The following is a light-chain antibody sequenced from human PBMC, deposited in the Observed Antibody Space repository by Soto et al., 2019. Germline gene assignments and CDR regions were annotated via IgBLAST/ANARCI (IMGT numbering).Light chain of an antibody. CDR1: QSISRN. CDR3: QHYNNWPLT. CDR2: GAS. Sequence: VVLTQSPATLSVSPGDRATLSCRASQSISRNLAWYQQKPGQAPRLLIYGASARATGIATRFSGSGSGTEFTLTISSLQSEDVAVYYCQHYNNWPLTFGQGTKVDIK. J-gene: IGKJ1*01. V-gene: IGKV3-15*01.